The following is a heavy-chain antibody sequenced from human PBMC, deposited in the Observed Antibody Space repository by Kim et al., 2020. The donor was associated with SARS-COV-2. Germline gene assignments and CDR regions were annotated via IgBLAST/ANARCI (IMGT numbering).Heavy chain of an antibody. V-gene: IGHV1-3*01. Sequence: ASVKVSCKASGYTFTSYAMHWVRQAPGQRLEWMGWINAGNGNTKYSQKFQGRVTITRDTSASTAYMELSSLRSEDTAVYYCARDQGAGEDEGLFDYWGQGTLVIVSS. D-gene: IGHD3-16*01. CDR1: GYTFTSYA. CDR2: INAGNGNT. CDR3: ARDQGAGEDEGLFDY. J-gene: IGHJ4*02.